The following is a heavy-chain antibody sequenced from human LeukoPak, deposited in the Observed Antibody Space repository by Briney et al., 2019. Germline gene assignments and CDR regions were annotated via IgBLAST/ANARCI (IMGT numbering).Heavy chain of an antibody. CDR2: IYYSGST. CDR1: GGSISSSSYY. V-gene: IGHV4-39*01. J-gene: IGHJ3*02. D-gene: IGHD2-2*03. Sequence: SETLSLTCTVSGGSISSSSYYWGWIRQPPGKGLEWIGSIYYSGSTYYNPSLKSRVTISVDTSKNQFSLKLSSVTAADTAVYYCARLGIVVVPAAIFGADDAFDIWGQGTMVTVSS. CDR3: ARLGIVVVPAAIFGADDAFDI.